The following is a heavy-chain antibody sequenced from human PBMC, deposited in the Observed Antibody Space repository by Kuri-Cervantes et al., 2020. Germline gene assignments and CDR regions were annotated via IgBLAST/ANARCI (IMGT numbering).Heavy chain of an antibody. CDR1: GASISGYDYY. CDR3: ARLPGSNWFDP. V-gene: IGHV4-30-4*02. J-gene: IGHJ5*02. CDR2: IYYTGNT. Sequence: SETLSLTCTVSGASISGYDYYWTWIRQPPGKGLEWIGYIYYTGNTYYNPPLKSPVTISVDTSKNQFSLKLSSVTAADTAVYYCARLPGSNWFDPWGQGTLVTVSS. D-gene: IGHD2-15*01.